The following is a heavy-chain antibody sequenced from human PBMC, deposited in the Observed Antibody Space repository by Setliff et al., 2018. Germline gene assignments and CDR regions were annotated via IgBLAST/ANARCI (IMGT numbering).Heavy chain of an antibody. CDR2: IYTSWST. CDR1: GDSISSRPFY. V-gene: IGHV4-61*09. CDR3: ARMSGFQYMDV. Sequence: PSETLSLTCTVSGDSISSRPFYWGWFRQPAGKELEWIGQIYTSWSTNYNPSLKSRVTISGDTSKNQVSLRLSSVTAADTAVYYCARMSGFQYMDVWGKGTTVTVSS. D-gene: IGHD3-3*01. J-gene: IGHJ6*03.